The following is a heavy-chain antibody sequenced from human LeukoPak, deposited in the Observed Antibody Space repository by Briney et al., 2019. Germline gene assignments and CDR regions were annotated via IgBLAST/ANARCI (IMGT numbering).Heavy chain of an antibody. CDR1: GFTFSDYT. V-gene: IGHV3-23*01. J-gene: IGHJ4*02. CDR2: LSGSGGTT. CDR3: ARAMMVVANLWGVYDY. Sequence: GGSLRLSCAASGFTFSDYTINWVRQAPGKGLEWVSGLSGSGGTTYYADSVKGRFTISRDNSKNTLYLQMDSLRAEDTAVYFCARAMMVVANLWGVYDYWGQGTLVTVSS. D-gene: IGHD3-22*01.